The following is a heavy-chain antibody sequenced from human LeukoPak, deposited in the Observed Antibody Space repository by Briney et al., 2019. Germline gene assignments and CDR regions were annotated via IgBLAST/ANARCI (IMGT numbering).Heavy chain of an antibody. CDR3: ARADSNIAARRIGFDY. V-gene: IGHV3-21*01. J-gene: IGHJ4*02. CDR2: ISSSSSYI. Sequence: GGSLRLSCAASGFTFSSYSMNWVRQAPEKGLEWVSSISSSSSYIYYADSVKGRFTISRDNAKNSLYLQINSLRAGDTALYYCARADSNIAARRIGFDYWGQGTLVTVPS. CDR1: GFTFSSYS. D-gene: IGHD6-6*01.